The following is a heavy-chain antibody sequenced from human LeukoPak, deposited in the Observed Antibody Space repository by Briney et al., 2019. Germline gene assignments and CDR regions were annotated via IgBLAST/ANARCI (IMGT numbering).Heavy chain of an antibody. Sequence: GASVKVSCKASGYTFTSYGISWVRQAPGQGLEWMGWINPNSGGTNYAQKFQGRVTMTRDTSISTAYMELSRLRSDDTAVYYCARVWPVFDYCSGGSCYQYYFDYWGQGTLVTVSS. CDR2: INPNSGGT. CDR3: ARVWPVFDYCSGGSCYQYYFDY. J-gene: IGHJ4*02. V-gene: IGHV1-2*02. CDR1: GYTFTSYG. D-gene: IGHD2-15*01.